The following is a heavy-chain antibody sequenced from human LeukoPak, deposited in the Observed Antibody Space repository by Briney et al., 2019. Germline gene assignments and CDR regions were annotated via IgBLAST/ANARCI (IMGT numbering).Heavy chain of an antibody. CDR2: ISAYNGNT. CDR1: GSTFTSYG. CDR3: ARVSCSSTSCYSAFDY. J-gene: IGHJ4*02. V-gene: IGHV1-18*01. D-gene: IGHD2-2*01. Sequence: ASVKVSCKASGSTFTSYGISWVRQAPGQGLEWMGWISAYNGNTNYAQKLQGRVTMTTDTSTSTAYMELRSLRSDDTAVYYGARVSCSSTSCYSAFDYWGQGTLVTVSS.